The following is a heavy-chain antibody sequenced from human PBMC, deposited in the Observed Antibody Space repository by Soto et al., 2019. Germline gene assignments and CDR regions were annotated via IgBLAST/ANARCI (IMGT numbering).Heavy chain of an antibody. D-gene: IGHD1-1*01. CDR2: INHSGST. Sequence: QVQLQQWGAGLLKPSETLSLTCAVYGGSFSGYYWTWIRQPPGTGLEGIGEINHSGSTNYNPSLKSRVTISVDTSKDQLSLKLTSVTAADTAVYYWAGYKSASLLDVRGQGSLV. CDR3: AGYKSASLLDV. J-gene: IGHJ4*02. V-gene: IGHV4-34*01. CDR1: GGSFSGYY.